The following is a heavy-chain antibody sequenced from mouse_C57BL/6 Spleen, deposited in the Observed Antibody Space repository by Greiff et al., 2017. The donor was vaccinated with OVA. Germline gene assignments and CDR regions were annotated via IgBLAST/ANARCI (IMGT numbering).Heavy chain of an antibody. J-gene: IGHJ2*01. CDR2: IWSGGST. V-gene: IGHV2-2*01. CDR1: GFSLTSYG. CDR3: ARTKMYDYAEYIDY. Sequence: QVQLQQSGPGLVQPSQSLSITCTVSGFSLTSYGVHWVRQSPGKGLEWLGVIWSGGSTDYNAAFISRLSLSTDNSKSQVFFKMNSMQADDTATYYCARTKMYDYAEYIDYRGQGTPLTVSS. D-gene: IGHD2-4*01.